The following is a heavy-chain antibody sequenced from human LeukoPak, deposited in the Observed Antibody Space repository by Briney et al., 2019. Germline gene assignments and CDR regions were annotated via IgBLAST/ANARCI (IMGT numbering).Heavy chain of an antibody. CDR2: IIPILGVA. Sequence: SVKVSCKASGGTFSSYAISWVRQAPGQGLEWMGRIIPILGVANYAQKFQGRVTITADKSTSTAYMELSSLRSEDTAVYYCARAVYYYDSSGYYPFDYWGQGALVTVSS. CDR1: GGTFSSYA. V-gene: IGHV1-69*04. D-gene: IGHD3-22*01. J-gene: IGHJ4*02. CDR3: ARAVYYYDSSGYYPFDY.